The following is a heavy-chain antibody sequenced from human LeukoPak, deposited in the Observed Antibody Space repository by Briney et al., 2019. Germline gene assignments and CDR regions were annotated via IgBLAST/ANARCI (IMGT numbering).Heavy chain of an antibody. CDR1: GGSVINTNW. CDR2: VHLDGRT. Sequence: SETLSLTCGVSGGSVINTNWRTWVRQPPGKGLEWIGEVHLDGRTNYNPSLESRLTMSVDVSENQVSLKLTSVTAADTAVYYCAREGGFYRPLDYSGQGTLVTVSS. V-gene: IGHV4-4*02. D-gene: IGHD3-3*01. CDR3: AREGGFYRPLDY. J-gene: IGHJ4*02.